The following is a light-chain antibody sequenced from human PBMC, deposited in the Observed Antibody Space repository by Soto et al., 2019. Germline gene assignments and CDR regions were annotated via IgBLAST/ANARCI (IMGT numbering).Light chain of an antibody. J-gene: IGLJ2*01. V-gene: IGLV3-1*01. Sequence: SSELTQAPSVPVPPGQTASNTRSGDKSGDKYASWYQQKPRQSPVLVIYQDSKRPSGIPERFSGSNSGNTATLTISGTQAMDEADYYCQAWDSSTVVFGGGTKLTVL. CDR2: QDS. CDR1: KSGDKY. CDR3: QAWDSSTVV.